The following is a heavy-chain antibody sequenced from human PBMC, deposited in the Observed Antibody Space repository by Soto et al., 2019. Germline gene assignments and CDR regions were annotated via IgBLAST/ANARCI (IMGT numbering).Heavy chain of an antibody. J-gene: IGHJ6*03. CDR2: ISGSGGST. D-gene: IGHD3-3*01. CDR3: ARDGAYYDLRSGSPAYMDV. V-gene: IGHV3-23*01. Sequence: GGSLRLSCAASGFTFSSYAMSWVRQAPGKGLEWVSAISGSGGSTYYADSVKGRFTISRDNSKNTLYLQMNSLRAEDTAVYYCARDGAYYDLRSGSPAYMDVWGKGTTVTVSS. CDR1: GFTFSSYA.